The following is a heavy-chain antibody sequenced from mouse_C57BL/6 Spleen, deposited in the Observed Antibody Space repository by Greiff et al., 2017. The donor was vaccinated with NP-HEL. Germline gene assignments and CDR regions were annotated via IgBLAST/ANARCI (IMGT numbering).Heavy chain of an antibody. V-gene: IGHV1-9*01. D-gene: IGHD1-1*01. CDR3: ATQYYGSRSWSLDD. J-gene: IGHJ4*01. Sequence: QVQLQQSGAELMKPGASVKLSCKATGYTFTGYWIEWVKQRPGHGLEWIGEILPGSGSTNYNAKFKGKATFTADTSSNTAYLQLSSLTTEDSAIYYCATQYYGSRSWSLDDWGQGTSVTVSS. CDR1: GYTFTGYW. CDR2: ILPGSGST.